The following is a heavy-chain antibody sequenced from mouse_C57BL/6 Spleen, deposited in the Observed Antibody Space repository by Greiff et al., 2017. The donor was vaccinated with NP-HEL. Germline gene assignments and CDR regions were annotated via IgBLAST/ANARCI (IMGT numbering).Heavy chain of an antibody. CDR1: GFSLSTSGMG. V-gene: IGHV8-12*01. Sequence: QVTLKVSGPGILQPSQTLSLTCSSSGFSLSTSGMGVSWIRQPSGKGLEWLVHIYWDDDKRYNPSLKSRITISKDTSRNQVFLKITSVDTADTATYYWARRRYDGYYVYAMDYWGQGASVTVSS. D-gene: IGHD2-3*01. CDR3: ARRRYDGYYVYAMDY. J-gene: IGHJ4*01. CDR2: IYWDDDK.